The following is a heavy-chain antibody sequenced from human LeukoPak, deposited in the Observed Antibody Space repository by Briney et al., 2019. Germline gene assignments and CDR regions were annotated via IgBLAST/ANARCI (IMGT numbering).Heavy chain of an antibody. Sequence: GGSLRLSCAASGFTFSSYAMSWVRQAPGKGLGWVSAISGSGGSTYYADSAKGRFTISRDNSKNTLYLQMNSLRAEDTAVYYCAKGIGFYMDTAMVYFDYWGQGTLVTVSS. CDR3: AKGIGFYMDTAMVYFDY. J-gene: IGHJ4*02. CDR1: GFTFSSYA. CDR2: ISGSGGST. V-gene: IGHV3-23*01. D-gene: IGHD5-18*01.